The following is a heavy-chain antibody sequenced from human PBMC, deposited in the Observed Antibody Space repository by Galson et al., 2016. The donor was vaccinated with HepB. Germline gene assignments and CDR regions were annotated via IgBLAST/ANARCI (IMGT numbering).Heavy chain of an antibody. CDR2: ISPTSSYI. D-gene: IGHD3-10*01. V-gene: IGHV3-21*01. J-gene: IGHJ6*02. Sequence: SLRLSCAASGFTFSNYGMNWVRQAPGKGLEWVSSISPTSSYIYYADSVKGRFTISRDNAKNSLYLEMNSLRAGDTAVYYCARGEGRGGGYCYGMDVWGQGTPVTVSS. CDR1: GFTFSNYG. CDR3: ARGEGRGGGYCYGMDV.